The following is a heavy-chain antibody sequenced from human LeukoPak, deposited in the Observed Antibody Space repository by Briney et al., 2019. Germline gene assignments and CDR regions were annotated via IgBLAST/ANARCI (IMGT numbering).Heavy chain of an antibody. D-gene: IGHD3-10*01. V-gene: IGHV3-30*02. CDR3: AKDLIRDVWFGES. CDR1: GFTLSNFG. J-gene: IGHJ5*02. CDR2: LRYEGGDK. Sequence: GGCLRLSCAASGFTLSNFGMHWVRQAPGKGLEWVAFLRYEGGDKYYADSVKGRFTISRDTSKNTLYLQMDSLTPEDTAVYYCAKDLIRDVWFGESWGQGTLVTVSS.